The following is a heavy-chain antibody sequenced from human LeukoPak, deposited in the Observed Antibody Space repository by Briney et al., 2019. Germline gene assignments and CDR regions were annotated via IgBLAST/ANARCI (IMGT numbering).Heavy chain of an antibody. D-gene: IGHD3-10*01. J-gene: IGHJ3*02. CDR1: GGSISSYY. V-gene: IGHV4-4*07. CDR2: IYTSGST. CDR3: ARVTLRGGYDAFDI. Sequence: SETLSLTCTVSGGSISSYYWSWIRQPAGKGLEWIGRIYTSGSTNYNPSLKSRVTISVDTSKNQFSLKLSSVTAADTAVYYCARVTLRGGYDAFDIWGQGTMVTVSS.